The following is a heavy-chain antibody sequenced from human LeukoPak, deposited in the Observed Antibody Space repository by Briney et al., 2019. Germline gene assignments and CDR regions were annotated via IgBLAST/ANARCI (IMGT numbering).Heavy chain of an antibody. CDR1: GGSISAYY. CDR3: ARAMSIAARLQTIFDY. Sequence: SETLSLTCTVSGGSISAYYWTWIRQPPGKGLEWIGYIHYNGNAYYNPSLKSRVTISVDTSKNQFSLNLTSVTAADTAVYYCARAMSIAARLQTIFDYWGQGTLVTVSS. V-gene: IGHV4-59*08. J-gene: IGHJ4*02. D-gene: IGHD6-6*01. CDR2: IHYNGNA.